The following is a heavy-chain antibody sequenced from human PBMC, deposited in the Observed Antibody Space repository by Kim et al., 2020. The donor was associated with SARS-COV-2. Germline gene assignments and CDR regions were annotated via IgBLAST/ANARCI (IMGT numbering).Heavy chain of an antibody. Sequence: VKGRFTIARDNAKNSLYLQMNSLRDEDTAVYYCAREGGAVTIHYYYGMDVWGQGTTVTVSS. D-gene: IGHD4-17*01. J-gene: IGHJ6*02. V-gene: IGHV3-48*02. CDR3: AREGGAVTIHYYYGMDV.